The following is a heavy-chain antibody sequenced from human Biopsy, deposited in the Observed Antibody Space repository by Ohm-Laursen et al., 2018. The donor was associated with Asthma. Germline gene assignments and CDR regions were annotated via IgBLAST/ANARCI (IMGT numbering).Heavy chain of an antibody. CDR3: ARDPYGGNAAYYYGVDV. CDR1: GGSISNSNYY. J-gene: IGHJ6*02. CDR2: IYYSGST. D-gene: IGHD4-23*01. V-gene: IGHV4-31*03. Sequence: TLSLTCTVSGGSISNSNYYWGWIRQHPVKGLEWIGHIYYSGSTYYNPSLKSRVSISLDTSKNQFSLSLTSVTAADTAVYYCARDPYGGNAAYYYGVDVWGQGTTVTVSS.